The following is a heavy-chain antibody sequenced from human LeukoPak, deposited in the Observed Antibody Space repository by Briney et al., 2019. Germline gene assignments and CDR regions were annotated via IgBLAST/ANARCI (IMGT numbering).Heavy chain of an antibody. CDR1: GFIVSSKY. CDR3: ARLGPYYFDS. Sequence: GGSLRLSCAASGFIVSSKYMSWVRQAPGKGLGWVSVIYSGANTYYADSVQGRFTISRDTSRNTLYLQMNSLRAEDTAVYYCARLGPYYFDSWGQGTLVIVSS. D-gene: IGHD3-16*01. CDR2: IYSGANT. V-gene: IGHV3-53*01. J-gene: IGHJ4*02.